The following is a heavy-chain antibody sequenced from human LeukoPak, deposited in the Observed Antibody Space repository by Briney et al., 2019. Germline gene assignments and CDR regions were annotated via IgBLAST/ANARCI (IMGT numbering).Heavy chain of an antibody. D-gene: IGHD2-15*01. CDR1: GDSISSSSYY. V-gene: IGHV4-39*07. Sequence: SETLSLTCTVSGDSISSSSYYWGWIRQPPGKGLEWIGSIYYSGSTYYNPSLKSRVTISVDTSKNQFSLKLSSVTAADTAVYYCARTTEGYCRGRSCYSYYYYMDVWGKGTTVTVSS. J-gene: IGHJ6*03. CDR3: ARTTEGYCRGRSCYSYYYYMDV. CDR2: IYYSGST.